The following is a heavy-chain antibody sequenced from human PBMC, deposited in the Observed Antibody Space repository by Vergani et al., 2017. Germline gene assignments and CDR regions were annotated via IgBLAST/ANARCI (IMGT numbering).Heavy chain of an antibody. D-gene: IGHD1-1*01. J-gene: IGHJ4*02. CDR2: ISRDGGDT. V-gene: IGHV3-64*01. CDR3: ARGGARGTRLSTTCFDY. Sequence: EVNLVESGGGLVQPGGSLRRSCAASGFTFRNFIMPWVRQTPGRGLEYVSGISRDGGDTYHANSVRGRFSISRENSKTTVYLQMGSLETEDTADYYCARGGARGTRLSTTCFDYWGQETLVTVAS. CDR1: GFTFRNFI.